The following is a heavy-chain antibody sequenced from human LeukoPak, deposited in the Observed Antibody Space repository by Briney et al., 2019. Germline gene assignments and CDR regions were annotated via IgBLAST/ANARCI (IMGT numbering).Heavy chain of an antibody. J-gene: IGHJ4*02. V-gene: IGHV3-7*03. Sequence: GGSLRLSCAASGVTFSSYWMSWVRQAPGKGLEWVANIKQDGSEKYYVDSVKGRFTISRDNAKNSLYLQMNSLRAEDTAVYYCARDQYCDILTGYYTSNHFDYWGQGTLVTVSS. CDR3: ARDQYCDILTGYYTSNHFDY. CDR2: IKQDGSEK. D-gene: IGHD3-9*01. CDR1: GVTFSSYW.